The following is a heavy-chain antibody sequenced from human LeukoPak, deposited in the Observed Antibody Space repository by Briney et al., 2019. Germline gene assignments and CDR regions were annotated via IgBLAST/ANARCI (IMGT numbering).Heavy chain of an antibody. D-gene: IGHD1-20*01. CDR1: GYTFTGYY. CDR2: INPNSGYT. V-gene: IGHV1-2*02. Sequence: ASVKVSCKASGYTFTGYYLHWVRQAPGQGLEWMGWINPNSGYTDSAQKFQGRVTMTRDTSISTAYKELSSLRSDDTAVYYCARGYNWNYFDYWGQGTLVTVSS. J-gene: IGHJ4*02. CDR3: ARGYNWNYFDY.